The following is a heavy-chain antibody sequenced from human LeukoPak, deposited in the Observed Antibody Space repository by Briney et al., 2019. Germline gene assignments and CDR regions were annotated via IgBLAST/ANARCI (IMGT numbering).Heavy chain of an antibody. V-gene: IGHV3-74*01. D-gene: IGHD3-3*01. CDR3: ARGNDVWSGYFWMSMGMDV. Sequence: GGSLRLSCAASGFTLRTYWMHWVRQTPGKGLVWVSRIHSDGSSTIYADSVKGRFTISRDNATNTLFLQMNSLRAEDTAVYYCARGNDVWSGYFWMSMGMDVWGQGTTVTVFS. J-gene: IGHJ6*02. CDR1: GFTLRTYW. CDR2: IHSDGSST.